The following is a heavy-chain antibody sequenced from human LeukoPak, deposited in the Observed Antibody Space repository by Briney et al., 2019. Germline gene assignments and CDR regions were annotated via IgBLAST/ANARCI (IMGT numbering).Heavy chain of an antibody. CDR1: GFSFSGFD. CDR3: ARGTRAFDI. Sequence: PGGSLRLSCVASGFSFSGFDMNWVRQAPGKGLEWVSYISSSGQTIYYADSVKGRFTISRDNAKNSLYLQMNSLRAEDTAVYYCARGTRAFDIWGQGTMVTVSS. J-gene: IGHJ3*02. V-gene: IGHV3-48*03. CDR2: ISSSGQTI.